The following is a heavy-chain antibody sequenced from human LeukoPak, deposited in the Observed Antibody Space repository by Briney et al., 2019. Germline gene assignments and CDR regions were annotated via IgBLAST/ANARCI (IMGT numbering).Heavy chain of an antibody. V-gene: IGHV1-2*02. CDR1: GYTFTGYC. D-gene: IGHD2-15*01. Sequence: ASVKVSCKASGYTFTGYCMHWVRQAPGQGLEWMGWINPNSGGANYAQKFQGRVTMTRDTSISTAYMELSRLRSDDTAVYYCARAREPRYCSGGSCYSNWFDPWGQGTLVTVSS. J-gene: IGHJ5*02. CDR3: ARAREPRYCSGGSCYSNWFDP. CDR2: INPNSGGA.